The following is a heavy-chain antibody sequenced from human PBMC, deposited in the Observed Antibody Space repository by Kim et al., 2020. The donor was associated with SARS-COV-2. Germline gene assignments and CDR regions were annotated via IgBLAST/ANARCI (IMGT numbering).Heavy chain of an antibody. J-gene: IGHJ6*02. D-gene: IGHD6-25*01. V-gene: IGHV3-53*01. Sequence: AEPGKRRSTLPRDHSKNTLYLQMNSLRAEDTAVYYCARGGHNYYYYYGMDVWGQGTTVTVSS. CDR3: ARGGHNYYYYYGMDV.